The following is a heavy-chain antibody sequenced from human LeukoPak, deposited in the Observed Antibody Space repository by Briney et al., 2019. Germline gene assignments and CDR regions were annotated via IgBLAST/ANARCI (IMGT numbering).Heavy chain of an antibody. CDR3: ARGPYV. CDR1: GDSVSSGTYY. V-gene: IGHV4-61*01. J-gene: IGHJ3*01. Sequence: PSETLSLTCTVSGDSVSSGTYYWSWVRQPPGKGLEWIGFISYSGSTNYNPYLKRRITISVDMSKNQFSLKVRSVTAADTAVYYCARGPYVWGQGTMVTVSS. CDR2: ISYSGST.